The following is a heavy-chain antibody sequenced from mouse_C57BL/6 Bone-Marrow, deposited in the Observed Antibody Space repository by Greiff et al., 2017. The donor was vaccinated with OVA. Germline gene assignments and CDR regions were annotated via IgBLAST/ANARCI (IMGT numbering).Heavy chain of an antibody. CDR1: GYTFTSYW. Sequence: QVQLQQPGAELVKPGASVKLSCKASGYTFTSYWMHWVKQRPGQGLEWIGMIHPNSGSTNYNEKFKSKATMTVDKSSSTAYMQLSSLTSEDSAVYYCARYYCSSLGYFDVWGTGTTVTVSS. CDR2: IHPNSGST. J-gene: IGHJ1*03. D-gene: IGHD1-1*01. V-gene: IGHV1-64*01. CDR3: ARYYCSSLGYFDV.